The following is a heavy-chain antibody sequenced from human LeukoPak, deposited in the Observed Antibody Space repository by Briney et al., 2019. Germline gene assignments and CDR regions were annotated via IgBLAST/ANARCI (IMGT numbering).Heavy chain of an antibody. V-gene: IGHV1-2*02. D-gene: IGHD3-22*01. CDR3: ARDYYDSSRYGSFDY. CDR2: INPNSGDT. J-gene: IGHJ4*02. CDR1: GYTFSAYY. Sequence: ASVKVACNASGYTFSAYYMHLVRQAPGQGLEWMGWINPNSGDTNYAQKFQGRVTMTRDTSISTAYMELSRLRSDDTAVFYCARDYYDSSRYGSFDYWGQGTLVTVSS.